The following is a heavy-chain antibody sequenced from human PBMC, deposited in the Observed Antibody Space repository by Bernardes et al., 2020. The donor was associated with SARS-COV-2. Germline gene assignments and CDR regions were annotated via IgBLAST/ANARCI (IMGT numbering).Heavy chain of an antibody. V-gene: IGHV3-30*18. Sequence: GGSLRLSCTTSGFSFNNYGFHWVRQATGKGPEGVAVISYEGSIKYYADSVGGRFTISRDSSRNTLFLDMKSLRAEDTAVYYCAKDRSIFWFGEGKNPFHPWGQGTLVTVSS. CDR1: GFSFNNYG. J-gene: IGHJ5*02. CDR3: AKDRSIFWFGEGKNPFHP. CDR2: ISYEGSIK. D-gene: IGHD3-10*01.